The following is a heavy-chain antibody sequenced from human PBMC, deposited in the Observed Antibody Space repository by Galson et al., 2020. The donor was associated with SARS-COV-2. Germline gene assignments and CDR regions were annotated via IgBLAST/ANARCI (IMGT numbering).Heavy chain of an antibody. V-gene: IGHV1-2*02. J-gene: IGHJ4*02. Sequence: ASVKVSCKASGYTFTDYNIHWVRQVPGQGLSGWDGSTLTGVAQTLHRRFRAGAPLPGNRSSPPPNLGRAGRGLDALPGYTCASRNPNSGGTNSAQKFQGRVTMTSDTSITTAYMELSRLRSDDMAVYYCARRNTNSWRFDYWGQGTLVTVSS. CDR2: STLTGVA. CDR3: ASRNPNSGGTNSAQKFQGRVTMTSDTSITTAYMELSRLRSDDMAVYYCARRNTNSWRFDY. D-gene: IGHD2-15*01. CDR1: GYTFTDYN.